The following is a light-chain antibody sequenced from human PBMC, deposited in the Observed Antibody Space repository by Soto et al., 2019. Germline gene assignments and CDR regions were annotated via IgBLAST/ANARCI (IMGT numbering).Light chain of an antibody. V-gene: IGKV1-9*01. Sequence: IQLTQSPSSLSASVGARVTITCRASEGIVNYLAWYQQQPGKAPKLLIYGASTLQVGVPSRFTGSGSGTDFTLTINSLQPEDFATYHCQQLFRYPLAFGQGTRLEMK. CDR1: EGIVNY. CDR3: QQLFRYPLA. J-gene: IGKJ5*01. CDR2: GAS.